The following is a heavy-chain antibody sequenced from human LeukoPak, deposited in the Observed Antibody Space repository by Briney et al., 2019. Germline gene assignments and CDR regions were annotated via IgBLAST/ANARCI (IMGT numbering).Heavy chain of an antibody. CDR3: ARDWAGYSYALGGHNWFDP. CDR1: GGSISSYY. D-gene: IGHD5-18*01. CDR2: IYYSGST. V-gene: IGHV4-59*12. Sequence: LETLSLTCTVSGGSISSYYWSWIRQPAGEGLEWIGYIYYSGSTNYNPSLKSRVTMSVDTSKNQFSLKLSSVTAADTAVYYCARDWAGYSYALGGHNWFDPWGQGTLVTVSS. J-gene: IGHJ5*02.